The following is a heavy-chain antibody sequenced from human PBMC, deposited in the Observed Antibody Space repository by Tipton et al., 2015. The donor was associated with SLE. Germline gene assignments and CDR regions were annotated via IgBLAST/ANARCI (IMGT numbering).Heavy chain of an antibody. J-gene: IGHJ4*02. V-gene: IGHV4-4*08. CDR1: GDSIRHMY. CDR3: AKEYFDISTGYPFDY. D-gene: IGHD3-9*01. CDR2: IYSSATT. Sequence: TLSLTCTVSGDSIRHMYWSWIRQPPGKGLEWIGHIYSSATTNYQYNPSLKSRVTISIDTSKNQFSLKLSSVTAADTAVYYCAKEYFDISTGYPFDYWGQGTLVTVSS.